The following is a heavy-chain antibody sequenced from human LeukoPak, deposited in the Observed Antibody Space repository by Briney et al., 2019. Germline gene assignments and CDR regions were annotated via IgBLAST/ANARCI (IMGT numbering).Heavy chain of an antibody. Sequence: GASVKVSCKASGYTFTGYYMHWVRQAPGQGLEWMGWINPNSGGTNYAQKFQGRVTMTRDTSISTAYMELSRLRSDDTAVYYCARDPFRFYGDYVDAFDIWGQGTMVTVSS. CDR2: INPNSGGT. J-gene: IGHJ3*02. D-gene: IGHD4-17*01. CDR3: ARDPFRFYGDYVDAFDI. CDR1: GYTFTGYY. V-gene: IGHV1-2*02.